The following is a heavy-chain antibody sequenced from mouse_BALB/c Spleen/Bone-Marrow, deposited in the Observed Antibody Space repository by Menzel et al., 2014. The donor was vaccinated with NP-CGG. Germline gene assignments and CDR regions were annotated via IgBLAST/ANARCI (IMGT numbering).Heavy chain of an antibody. J-gene: IGHJ4*01. CDR1: GFIFSSFG. CDR3: TRKGALITHYYAMDY. V-gene: IGHV5-17*02. D-gene: IGHD2-4*01. Sequence: EVQLQESGGGLVQPGGSRKLSCAASGFIFSSFGMHWVRQAPEKGLEWVAYISSGSSTIYYADTVKGRFTISRDNPKNTLFLQMTSLRSEDTAMYYCTRKGALITHYYAMDYWGQGTSVTVSS. CDR2: ISSGSSTI.